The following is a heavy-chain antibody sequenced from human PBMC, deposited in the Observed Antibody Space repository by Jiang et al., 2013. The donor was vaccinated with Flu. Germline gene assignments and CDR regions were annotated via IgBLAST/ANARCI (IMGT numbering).Heavy chain of an antibody. D-gene: IGHD3-3*01. CDR2: IYYSGST. CDR3: ARPTIFGKGFDP. Sequence: PGLVKPSETLSLTCTVSGGSISSTTYYWGWIRQPPGKGLEWIGSIYYSGSTYYNPSLKSRVTISVDTSKNQFSLKLSSVTAADTAVYYCARPTIFGKGFDPWGQGTLVTVSS. CDR1: GGSISSTTYY. J-gene: IGHJ5*02. V-gene: IGHV4-39*01.